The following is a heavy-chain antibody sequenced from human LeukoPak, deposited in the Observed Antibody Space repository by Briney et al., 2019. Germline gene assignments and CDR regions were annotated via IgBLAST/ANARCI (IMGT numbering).Heavy chain of an antibody. Sequence: SETLSLTCTVSGDSISTYYWSWIRQPPGKGLEWIGYMYYSGSTNYNPSRKSRVTISLDTPKNQFSLRLNSVTAADTAVYYCARGVAGYGPYDYWGQGTLVTVSS. D-gene: IGHD5-12*01. J-gene: IGHJ4*02. CDR1: GDSISTYY. CDR3: ARGVAGYGPYDY. CDR2: MYYSGST. V-gene: IGHV4-59*01.